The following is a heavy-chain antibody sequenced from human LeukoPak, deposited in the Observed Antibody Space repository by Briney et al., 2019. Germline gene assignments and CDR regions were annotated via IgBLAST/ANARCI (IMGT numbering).Heavy chain of an antibody. CDR3: ARTRVDTTTFDYFDY. CDR2: IYSGGST. D-gene: IGHD4-11*01. Sequence: PGGSLRLSCVVSGFTVSTNFMSWVRQAPGERLEWVEVIYSGGSTYYADSVKGRFTISRDNSKNTLYLQMNSLRAEDTAVYYCARTRVDTTTFDYFDYWGQGTLVTVSS. J-gene: IGHJ4*02. CDR1: GFTVSTNF. V-gene: IGHV3-53*01.